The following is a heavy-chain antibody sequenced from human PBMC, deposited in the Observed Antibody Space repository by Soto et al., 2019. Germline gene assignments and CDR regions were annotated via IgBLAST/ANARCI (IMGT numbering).Heavy chain of an antibody. D-gene: IGHD2-2*01. CDR2: IIPIFGTA. CDR3: ARACSSTSCSTFAPYYYYGMDV. Sequence: ASVKVSCKASGVTFSSYAISWVRQAPGQGLEWMGGIIPIFGTANYAQKFQGRVTITADESTSTAYVELSSLRSEDTAVYYCARACSSTSCSTFAPYYYYGMDVWGQGTTVTVSS. V-gene: IGHV1-69*13. J-gene: IGHJ6*02. CDR1: GVTFSSYA.